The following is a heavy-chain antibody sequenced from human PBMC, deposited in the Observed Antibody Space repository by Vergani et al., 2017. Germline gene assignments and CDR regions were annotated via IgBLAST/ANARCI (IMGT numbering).Heavy chain of an antibody. CDR3: ARVGARVAFDI. CDR2: IYTSGST. CDR1: GGSISSGSYF. V-gene: IGHV4-61*02. D-gene: IGHD1-26*01. Sequence: QVQLQESGPGLVKPSQTLTLTCTVSGGSISSGSYFWSWIRQPAGKELEWIGRIYTSGSTNYNPSLKSRVTMSVDTSKNQFSLKLSSVTAADTAVYYCARVGARVAFDIWGQGTTVTVSS. J-gene: IGHJ3*02.